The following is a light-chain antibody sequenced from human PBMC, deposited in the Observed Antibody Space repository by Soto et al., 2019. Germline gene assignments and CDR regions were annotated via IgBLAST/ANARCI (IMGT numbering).Light chain of an antibody. J-gene: IGKJ5*01. Sequence: DIQMTQSPSTLSASVGDKVTITCRASQRISSWLAWYQQKPGKAPKLLIYKASSLESGVPSRFSGSGSGTELTLTFSSLQPDDFATYYCQQYNSYPITFGQGTRLEIK. V-gene: IGKV1-5*03. CDR3: QQYNSYPIT. CDR1: QRISSW. CDR2: KAS.